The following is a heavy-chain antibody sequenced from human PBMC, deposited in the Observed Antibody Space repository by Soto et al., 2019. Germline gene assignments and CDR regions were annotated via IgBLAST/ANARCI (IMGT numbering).Heavy chain of an antibody. CDR1: GYTFTDYG. CDR2: ISTWNGDK. Sequence: ASVKVSCKPSGYTFTDYGFSWMRQAPGQGPEWMGWISTWNGDKRDAQKFRGRVTMTRDTSTRTAYMELRSLRSDDTAVYYCARLNSEYAVDYWGQGTLVTVSS. J-gene: IGHJ4*02. V-gene: IGHV1-18*04. CDR3: ARLNSEYAVDY. D-gene: IGHD1-26*01.